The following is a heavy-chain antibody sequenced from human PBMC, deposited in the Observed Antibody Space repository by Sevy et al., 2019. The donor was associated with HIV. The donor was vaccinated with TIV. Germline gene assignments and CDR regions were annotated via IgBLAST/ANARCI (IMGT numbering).Heavy chain of an antibody. Sequence: GGSLRLSCAASGFTFSKYSMSWVRQPPGKGLEWVSTLAFGCGEINYADSVKGRFTISGDNSKISVYLQMNNLRPEDTAVYYCAREGCTKPHDFWGQGTLVTVSS. CDR3: AREGCTKPHDF. CDR2: LAFGCGEI. V-gene: IGHV3-23*01. D-gene: IGHD2-8*01. CDR1: GFTFSKYS. J-gene: IGHJ4*02.